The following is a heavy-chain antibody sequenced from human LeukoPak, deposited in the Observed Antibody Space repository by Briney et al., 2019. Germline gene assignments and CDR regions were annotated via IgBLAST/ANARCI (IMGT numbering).Heavy chain of an antibody. J-gene: IGHJ4*02. D-gene: IGHD3-22*01. V-gene: IGHV3-7*04. Sequence: GGSLRLSCAASGFTFSSSWMTWVRQAPGKGLEWVAHIKEDGTEEYYADSVKGRFTISRDNAKNSLYLQMNSLRAEDTAVYYCARGSIYYDSSGYCDYWGQGTLVTVSS. CDR2: IKEDGTEE. CDR1: GFTFSSSW. CDR3: ARGSIYYDSSGYCDY.